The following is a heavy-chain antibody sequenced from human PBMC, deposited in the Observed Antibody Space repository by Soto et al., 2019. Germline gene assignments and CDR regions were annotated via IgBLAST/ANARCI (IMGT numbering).Heavy chain of an antibody. CDR3: ARSGPLYGSRSFSPTFYGMDV. CDR2: IGIGGDT. D-gene: IGHD3-10*01. J-gene: IGHJ6*01. Sequence: GRSLRLSSVPSGFSFTQYDIHWVRQGIGKGLEWLSAIGIGGDTYYPLSVQGRCTISRENAKNSFYLQMNNLRAGETAIYYCARSGPLYGSRSFSPTFYGMDVWGQETTGTVSS. CDR1: GFSFTQYD. V-gene: IGHV3-13*04.